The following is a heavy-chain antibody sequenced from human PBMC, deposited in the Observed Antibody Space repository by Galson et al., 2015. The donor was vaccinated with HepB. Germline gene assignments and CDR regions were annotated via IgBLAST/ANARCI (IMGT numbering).Heavy chain of an antibody. Sequence: SLSPCCAASGFTFSTDAKNWVRQAPGQGLEWVPTTSNSGDTTYHADSVKGRFTISRDKSRNMVYLQMNSLRAEDTAVYYCAKGQAFDWLLFFDFWGPGILVTVSS. CDR2: TSNSGDTT. CDR3: AKGQAFDWLLFFDF. V-gene: IGHV3-23*01. CDR1: GFTFSTDA. J-gene: IGHJ4*02. D-gene: IGHD3-9*01.